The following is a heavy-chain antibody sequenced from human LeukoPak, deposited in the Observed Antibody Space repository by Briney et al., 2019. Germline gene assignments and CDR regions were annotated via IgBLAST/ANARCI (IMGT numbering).Heavy chain of an antibody. D-gene: IGHD1-26*01. Sequence: GRSLRLSCAASGFTFSNYTMHWVRQAPGKGLEWVAIISYDGSNQYYTDSVEGRFTLSRDNSKNTLYLQMSSLRTEDTAVYYCARGDDAFDIWGQGTMVTVSS. CDR3: ARGDDAFDI. V-gene: IGHV3-30*04. CDR1: GFTFSNYT. CDR2: ISYDGSNQ. J-gene: IGHJ3*02.